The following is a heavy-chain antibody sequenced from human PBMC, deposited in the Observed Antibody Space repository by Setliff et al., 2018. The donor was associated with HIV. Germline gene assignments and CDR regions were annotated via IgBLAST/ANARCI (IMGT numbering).Heavy chain of an antibody. D-gene: IGHD3-3*01. CDR2: IYYSGST. Sequence: SETLSLTCTVSGGSISSHYWSWIRQPPGKGLEWIGSIYYSGSTNYNPSLKSRVTISVDTSKNQFSLKLSSVTAADTAVYYCAREGRRITIFGVVIHQPDYYYGMDVWGQGTTVTV. CDR1: GGSISSHY. CDR3: AREGRRITIFGVVIHQPDYYYGMDV. V-gene: IGHV4-59*11. J-gene: IGHJ6*02.